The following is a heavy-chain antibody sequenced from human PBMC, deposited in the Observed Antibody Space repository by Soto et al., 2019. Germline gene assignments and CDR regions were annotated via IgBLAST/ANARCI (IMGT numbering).Heavy chain of an antibody. J-gene: IGHJ1*01. CDR2: IYYSGST. CDR3: ASYDSSGYYSEYFQH. V-gene: IGHV4-30-4*01. Sequence: SETLSLTCTVSGGSISSGDYYWSWIRQPPGKGLEWIGYIYYSGSTYYNPSLKSRVTISIDTSKNQFSLKLSSVTAADTAVYYCASYDSSGYYSEYFQHWGQGTLVTVS. D-gene: IGHD3-22*01. CDR1: GGSISSGDYY.